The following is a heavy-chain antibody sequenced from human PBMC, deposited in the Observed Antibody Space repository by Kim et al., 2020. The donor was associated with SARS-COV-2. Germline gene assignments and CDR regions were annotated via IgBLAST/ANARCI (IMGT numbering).Heavy chain of an antibody. D-gene: IGHD4-17*01. J-gene: IGHJ6*02. CDR3: TKVTSTVTNCSGTDV. Sequence: GGSLRLSCAASEFTFSVYAMRWVRQVPGKGLDWVATITGGGGGTYYADAVKGRFIISRDNSRNTLYLQMSSLRAEDTAIYYCTKVTSTVTNCSGTDVWGQGTTVTVS. CDR1: EFTFSVYA. V-gene: IGHV3-23*01. CDR2: ITGGGGGT.